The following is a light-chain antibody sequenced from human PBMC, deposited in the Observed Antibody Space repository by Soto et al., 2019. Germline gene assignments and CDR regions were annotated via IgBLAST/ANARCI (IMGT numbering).Light chain of an antibody. V-gene: IGKV4-1*01. J-gene: IGKJ5*01. Sequence: DIVMTQSPDSLSVSLGERATLNCKSSQRVLYSSNNKNCLAWYQQKPGQPPKLLIYWASTRESGVPDRFSGSGSGADFTLTISSLQAEDVAVYYCQQYYTTPPTFGQGTRLEIK. CDR2: WAS. CDR3: QQYYTTPPT. CDR1: QRVLYSSNNKNC.